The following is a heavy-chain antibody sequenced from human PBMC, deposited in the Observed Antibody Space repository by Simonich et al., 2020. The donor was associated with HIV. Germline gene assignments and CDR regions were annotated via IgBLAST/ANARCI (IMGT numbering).Heavy chain of an antibody. CDR2: INPNSCGT. J-gene: IGHJ5*02. Sequence: QVQLVQSGAEVKKPGASVKVSCKASGYTFISYGISWVRQAPGQGLEWMGWINPNSCGTNYAQKFQGRVTMTRYTSTSTAYMGLSRLTSDDTAVYYCARDFIYAGYNSWFDPWGQGTLVTVSS. V-gene: IGHV1-2*02. CDR1: GYTFISYG. CDR3: ARDFIYAGYNSWFDP. D-gene: IGHD5-12*01.